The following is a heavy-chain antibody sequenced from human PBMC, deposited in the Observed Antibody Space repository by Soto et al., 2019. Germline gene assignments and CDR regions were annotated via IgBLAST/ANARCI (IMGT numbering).Heavy chain of an antibody. CDR2: IYHSGST. J-gene: IGHJ6*02. V-gene: IGHV4-4*02. Sequence: SETLSLTCAVSGGSISSSNWWSWVRQPPGKGLEWIGEIYHSGSTNYNPSLKSRVTISVDKSKNQFSLKLSSVTAADTAVYYCARETKDSSGYWDVWGHGTTVTVSS. D-gene: IGHD3-22*01. CDR3: ARETKDSSGYWDV. CDR1: GGSISSSNW.